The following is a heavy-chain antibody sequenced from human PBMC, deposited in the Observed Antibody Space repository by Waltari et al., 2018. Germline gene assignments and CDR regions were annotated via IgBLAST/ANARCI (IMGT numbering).Heavy chain of an antibody. V-gene: IGHV3-9*01. J-gene: IGHJ6*03. CDR3: AKDTRPRGYYMDV. CDR1: GFTFDDYA. CDR2: ISWKSGSI. D-gene: IGHD6-25*01. Sequence: EVQLVESGGGLVQPGRSLRLSCAASGFTFDDYAMHWVRQAPGKGLEWVSGISWKSGSIGYGDSGKGRFTISGDNAKNSLYLQMNSLRAEDTALYYCAKDTRPRGYYMDVWGKGTTVTVSS.